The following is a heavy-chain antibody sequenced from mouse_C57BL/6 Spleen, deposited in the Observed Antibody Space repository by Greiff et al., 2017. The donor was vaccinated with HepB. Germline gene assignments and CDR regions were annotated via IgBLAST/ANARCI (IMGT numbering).Heavy chain of an antibody. CDR1: GFNIKDDY. CDR3: TLYSNWFAY. D-gene: IGHD2-5*01. V-gene: IGHV14-4*01. CDR2: IEPENGDT. J-gene: IGHJ3*01. Sequence: EVQLQQSGAELVRPGASVKLSCTASGFNIKDDYMHWVKQRPEQGLEWIGWIEPENGDTEYASKFQGKATITADTSSNTAYLQLSSLTSEDTAVYYCTLYSNWFAYWGQGTLVTVSA.